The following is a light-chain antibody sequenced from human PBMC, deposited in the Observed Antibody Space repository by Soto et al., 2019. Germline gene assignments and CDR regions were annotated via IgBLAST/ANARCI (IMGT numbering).Light chain of an antibody. V-gene: IGKV3-20*01. J-gene: IGKJ5*01. CDR3: QQYGIPPIT. CDR2: GAS. CDR1: QSFSRSY. Sequence: EIVLTQSPGTLSLSPGERATLSCRASQSFSRSYLAWYQQKPGEAPRLLIYGASSRATGIPERFSGSGSGKDFTLPISRLEPEDFAVYYCQQYGIPPITFGQGTRLEIK.